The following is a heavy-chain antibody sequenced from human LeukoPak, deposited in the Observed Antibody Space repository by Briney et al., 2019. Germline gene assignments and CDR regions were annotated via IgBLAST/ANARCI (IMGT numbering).Heavy chain of an antibody. CDR3: ARLFNDYSSWFDP. Sequence: PGRSLRLSCAASGFTFSNYGMHWVRQAPGKGLEWVALIWYDGGNKYYADSVKGRLTISRDNSKNTLYLQMNSLRAEDTAVYYCARLFNDYSSWFDPWGQGTLVTVSS. CDR2: IWYDGGNK. J-gene: IGHJ5*02. CDR1: GFTFSNYG. D-gene: IGHD4-11*01. V-gene: IGHV3-33*01.